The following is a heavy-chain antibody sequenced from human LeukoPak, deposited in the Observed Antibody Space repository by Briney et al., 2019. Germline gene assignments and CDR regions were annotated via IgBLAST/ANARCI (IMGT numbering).Heavy chain of an antibody. CDR3: AADTQKTVVPSTDH. CDR2: FDPDDGET. V-gene: IGHV1-24*01. Sequence: ASVKVSCKVSGCSLIDLSMYWVRQAPGKGLEWMGGFDPDDGETTYAQRFQGRVTITEDTSTDTAYMELTNLRSDDTAVYYCAADTQKTVVPSTDHWGQGTLVTVSS. J-gene: IGHJ4*02. D-gene: IGHD4-23*01. CDR1: GCSLIDLS.